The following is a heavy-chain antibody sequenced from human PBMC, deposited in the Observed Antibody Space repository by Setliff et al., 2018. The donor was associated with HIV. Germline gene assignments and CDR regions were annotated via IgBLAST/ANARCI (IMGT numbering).Heavy chain of an antibody. Sequence: PGESLKISCKGSGYSFTSYWIGWVRQMPGKGLEWMGIIYPGDSDARYSPSFQGQVTISADKSISTAYLQWSSLRAADTARYYCARKGGRGEIWRFGESGYYYYMDVWGKGTTVTVSS. V-gene: IGHV5-51*01. D-gene: IGHD3-10*01. J-gene: IGHJ6*03. CDR2: IYPGDSDA. CDR1: GYSFTSYW. CDR3: ARKGGRGEIWRFGESGYYYYMDV.